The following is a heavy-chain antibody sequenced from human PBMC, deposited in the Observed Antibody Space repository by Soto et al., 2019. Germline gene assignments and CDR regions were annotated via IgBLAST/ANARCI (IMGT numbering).Heavy chain of an antibody. Sequence: EVQLVESGGGLVQRGGSLRLSCAASGFIFTSYAMNWVRQAPGKGLEWVSYISIGSSSKYYADSVKGRFTISRDNAKNSLYLQMNNLRDEDTAVYYCVNGGPDAFVYWGQGTLLTVSS. D-gene: IGHD2-15*01. CDR2: ISIGSSSK. CDR1: GFIFTSYA. V-gene: IGHV3-48*02. CDR3: VNGGPDAFVY. J-gene: IGHJ4*02.